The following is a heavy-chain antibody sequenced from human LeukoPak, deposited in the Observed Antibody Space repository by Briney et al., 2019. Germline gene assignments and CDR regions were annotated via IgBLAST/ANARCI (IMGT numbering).Heavy chain of an antibody. J-gene: IGHJ4*02. V-gene: IGHV4-59*12. CDR1: GASISNYY. D-gene: IGHD3-22*01. Sequence: SETLSLTCTVSGASISNYYWSWIRQPPGKGLEWIGYIYPSGGTYYNPSLKSRVTMSVDTAKNQFSLKLSSVTAADTAVYYCARASSGSFYYFDYWGQGTLVTVSS. CDR2: IYPSGGT. CDR3: ARASSGSFYYFDY.